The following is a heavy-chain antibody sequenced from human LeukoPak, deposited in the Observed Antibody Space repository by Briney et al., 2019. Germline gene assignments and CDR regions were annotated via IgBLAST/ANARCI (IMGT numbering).Heavy chain of an antibody. D-gene: IGHD2/OR15-2a*01. J-gene: IGHJ3*02. Sequence: GGSLRLSCAASGLTFSTSAMTWVRQAPGKGPEWVATISGSGGATYYADSVKGRFTISRDNSKNTLYLQMNSLRAEDTAVYYCARDRDISWAFDIWGQGTMVTVSS. CDR3: ARDRDISWAFDI. CDR2: ISGSGGAT. CDR1: GLTFSTSA. V-gene: IGHV3-23*01.